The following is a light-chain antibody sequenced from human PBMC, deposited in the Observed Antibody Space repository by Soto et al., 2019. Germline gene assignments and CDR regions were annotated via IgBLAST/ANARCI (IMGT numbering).Light chain of an antibody. Sequence: QSVLTQPASVSGSPGQSITISCTGTGSDVGNYIYVSWYQQHPGKAPKVMIYEVSNRPSGVSKRFSGSKSGNTASLTISGLQAEDEADYYCSSYTSGTTPFVFGTGTKVTVL. CDR1: GSDVGNYIY. CDR2: EVS. CDR3: SSYTSGTTPFV. J-gene: IGLJ1*01. V-gene: IGLV2-14*01.